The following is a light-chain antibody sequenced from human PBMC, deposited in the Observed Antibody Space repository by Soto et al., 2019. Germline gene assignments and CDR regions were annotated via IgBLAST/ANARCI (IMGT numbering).Light chain of an antibody. CDR3: CSYAGSFTWV. CDR2: DVS. CDR1: SSDVGAYNY. Sequence: QSVLTQPRSVSGSPGQSVTISCTGTSSDVGAYNYVSWYQQHPGKAPKVMIYDVSKRPSGVPDRFSASKSGNTASLTISGLQAEDEADYYCCSYAGSFTWVFGGGTKLTVL. V-gene: IGLV2-11*01. J-gene: IGLJ3*02.